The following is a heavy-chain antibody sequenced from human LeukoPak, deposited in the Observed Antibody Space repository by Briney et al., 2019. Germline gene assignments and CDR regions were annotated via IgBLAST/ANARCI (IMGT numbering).Heavy chain of an antibody. CDR3: AKGGYSSGRYFYYYMDV. Sequence: PGGSLRLSCVASGFTFSTYWMSWVRQAPGKGLEWVSVIYSGGSTYYADSVKGRFTISRDNSKNTLYLQMNNLRAEDTAVYYCAKGGYSSGRYFYYYMDVWGEGTTVTVSS. CDR1: GFTFSTYW. CDR2: IYSGGST. V-gene: IGHV3-53*01. J-gene: IGHJ6*03. D-gene: IGHD5-18*01.